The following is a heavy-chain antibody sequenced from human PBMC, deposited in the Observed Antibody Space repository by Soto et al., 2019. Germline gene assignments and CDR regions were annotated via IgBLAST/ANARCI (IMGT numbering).Heavy chain of an antibody. CDR3: ARRNRKLQYVSRRELYYFDY. Sequence: GESLKISCKGSGYSFTSYWISWVRQMPGKGLEWMGRIDPSDSYTNYSPSFQGHVTISADKSISTAYLQWSSLKASDTAMYYCARRNRKLQYVSRRELYYFDYWGQGTLVTVSS. CDR1: GYSFTSYW. D-gene: IGHD1-7*01. V-gene: IGHV5-10-1*01. J-gene: IGHJ4*02. CDR2: IDPSDSYT.